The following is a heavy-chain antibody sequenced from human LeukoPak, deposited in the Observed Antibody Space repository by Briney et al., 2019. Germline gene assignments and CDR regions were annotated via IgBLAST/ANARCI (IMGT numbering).Heavy chain of an antibody. D-gene: IGHD4-17*01. CDR3: ARDRRTMTTCDY. CDR2: ISSSSSYI. J-gene: IGHJ4*02. CDR1: GFTFSSYT. V-gene: IGHV3-21*01. Sequence: GGSLRLSCAASGFTFSSYTMNWVRQAPGKGLEWVSSISSSSSYIYYADSVKGRFTISRDNAKNSLYLQMNSRRAEDTAVYYCARDRRTMTTCDYWGQGSLVTVSS.